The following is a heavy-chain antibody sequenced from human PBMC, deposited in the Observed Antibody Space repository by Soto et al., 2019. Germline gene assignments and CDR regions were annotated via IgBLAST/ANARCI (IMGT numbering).Heavy chain of an antibody. D-gene: IGHD2-2*02. V-gene: IGHV4-31*03. CDR3: ARAGYCASTSCYMGGMNV. J-gene: IGHJ6*02. CDR2: IYNSGST. CDR1: GGSITSGSNY. Sequence: SETLSLTCTVSGGSITSGSNYWTWIRQHPGKGLEWIGYIYNSGSTYYNPSLKSRVTISADTSKSQFSLKLSSVTAADTAVYYCARAGYCASTSCYMGGMNVWGQGTTVTVSS.